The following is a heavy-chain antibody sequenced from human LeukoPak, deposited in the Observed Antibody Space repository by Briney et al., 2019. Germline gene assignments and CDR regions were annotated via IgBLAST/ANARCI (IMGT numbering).Heavy chain of an antibody. V-gene: IGHV3-21*01. CDR2: ISSSSSYI. J-gene: IGHJ4*02. Sequence: KPGGSLRLSCAASGFTFSSYEMNWVRQAPGKGLEWVSSISSSSSYIYYADSVKGRFTISRDNAKNSLYLQMNSLRAEDTAVYYCARSILTAGSYSGNYFDYWGQGTLVTVSS. CDR3: ARSILTAGSYSGNYFDY. D-gene: IGHD1-26*01. CDR1: GFTFSSYE.